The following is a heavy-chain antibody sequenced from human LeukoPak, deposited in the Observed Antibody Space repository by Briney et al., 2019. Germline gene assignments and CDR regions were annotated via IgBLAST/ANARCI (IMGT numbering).Heavy chain of an antibody. CDR2: IYYSGST. D-gene: IGHD4-17*01. Sequence: SETLSLTCTVSGYSISSGYYWGWIRQPPGKGLEWIGSIYYSGSTYYNPSLKSRVTISVDTSKNQFSLKLSSVTAADTAVYYCARGDFYGDYYFDYWGQGTLVTVSS. V-gene: IGHV4-38-2*02. CDR1: GYSISSGYY. CDR3: ARGDFYGDYYFDY. J-gene: IGHJ4*02.